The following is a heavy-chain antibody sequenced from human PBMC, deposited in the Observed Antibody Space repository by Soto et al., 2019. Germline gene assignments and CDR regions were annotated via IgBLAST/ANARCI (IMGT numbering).Heavy chain of an antibody. CDR2: ISSSSSYI. Sequence: GGSLRLSCAASGFTFSSYSMNWVRQAPGKGLEWVSSISSSSSYIYYADSVKGRFTISRDNAKNSLYLQMNSLRAEDTAVYYCARDLGDWNEASFYYYGMDVWGQGTTVTVSS. J-gene: IGHJ6*02. V-gene: IGHV3-21*01. D-gene: IGHD1-1*01. CDR3: ARDLGDWNEASFYYYGMDV. CDR1: GFTFSSYS.